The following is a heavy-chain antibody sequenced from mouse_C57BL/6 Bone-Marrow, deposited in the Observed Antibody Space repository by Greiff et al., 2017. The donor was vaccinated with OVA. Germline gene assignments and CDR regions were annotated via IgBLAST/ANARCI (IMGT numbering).Heavy chain of an antibody. CDR1: GFKIKNTY. V-gene: IGHV14-3*01. CDR2: IDPATGNT. CDR3: TRSDCWLLSMDY. J-gene: IGHJ4*01. D-gene: IGHD2-3*01. Sequence: VQLQQSVAELVRPGASVTLSCPASGFKIKNTYMHWVKQRPEQGLAWIGRIDPATGNTQYAPKFQGKATLTADTSSNTAYLQLSSLTSEDTAIYYCTRSDCWLLSMDYWGQGTSVTVSS.